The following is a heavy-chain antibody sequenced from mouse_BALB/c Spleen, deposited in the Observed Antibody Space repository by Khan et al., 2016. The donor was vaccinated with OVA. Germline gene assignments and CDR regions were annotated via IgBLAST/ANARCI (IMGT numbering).Heavy chain of an antibody. J-gene: IGHJ3*01. CDR3: AIHDY. CDR2: ISNGGGST. CDR1: GFTFSSYT. Sequence: EVELVESGGGLVQPGGSLKISCAASGFTFSSYTMSWVRQTPEKRLEWVAYISNGGGSTYYPDTLKGRFTISRDNATSTLYLQMSSLKSEDSAVYYCAIHDYWGQGTLVTVSA. V-gene: IGHV5-12-2*01.